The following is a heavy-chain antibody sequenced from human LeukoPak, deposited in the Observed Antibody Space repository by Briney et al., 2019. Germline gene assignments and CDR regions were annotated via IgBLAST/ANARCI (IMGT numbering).Heavy chain of an antibody. CDR3: FVQGSNLLWFGEFDY. V-gene: IGHV4-38-2*02. Sequence: SETLSLTCTVSGYSISSGYYWGWIRQPPGKGLEWIGSIYHSGSTYYNPSLKSRVTISVDTSKNQFSLKLSSVTAADTAVYYCFVQGSNLLWFGEFDYWGQGTLVTVSS. J-gene: IGHJ4*02. D-gene: IGHD3-10*01. CDR2: IYHSGST. CDR1: GYSISSGYY.